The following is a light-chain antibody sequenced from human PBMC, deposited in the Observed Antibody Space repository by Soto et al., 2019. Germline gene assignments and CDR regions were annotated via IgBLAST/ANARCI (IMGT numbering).Light chain of an antibody. CDR1: QGIRND. CDR3: LQDYNYPWT. CDR2: AAS. V-gene: IGKV1-6*01. J-gene: IGKJ1*01. Sequence: AIQMTQSPSSLSASVGDRVTLTCRASQGIRNDLGWYQQKPGKAPKLLIYAASSLQSGVPSRFSGSGSGTDCTLTISSRQPEDFATYYCLQDYNYPWTFGQGTKVEIK.